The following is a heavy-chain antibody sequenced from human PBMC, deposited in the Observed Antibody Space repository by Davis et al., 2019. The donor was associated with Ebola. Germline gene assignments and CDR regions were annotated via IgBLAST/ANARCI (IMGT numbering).Heavy chain of an antibody. CDR3: ARGYGTFDY. CDR2: IKQDGSEK. V-gene: IGHV3-7*04. Sequence: GGSLRLSCAASGFTFSSYWMNWVRQAPGKGLEWVANIKQDGSEKYYVDSVKGRFTISRDNTKNSLYLQMHSLRAEDTAVYYCARGYGTFDYWGQGTLVTVSS. D-gene: IGHD4-17*01. CDR1: GFTFSSYW. J-gene: IGHJ4*02.